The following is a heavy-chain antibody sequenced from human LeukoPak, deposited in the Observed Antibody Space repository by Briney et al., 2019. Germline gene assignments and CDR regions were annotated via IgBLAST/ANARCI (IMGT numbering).Heavy chain of an antibody. CDR1: GFTFSSYA. D-gene: IGHD3-10*01. V-gene: IGHV3-53*01. CDR2: IYSGGST. CDR3: ARMTYYYGSGSYSYYYYYMDV. Sequence: GGSLRLSCAASGFTFSSYAMSWVRQAPGKGLEWVSVIYSGGSTYYADSVKGRFTISRDNSKNTLYLQMNSLRAEDTAVYYCARMTYYYGSGSYSYYYYYMDVWGKGTTVTISS. J-gene: IGHJ6*03.